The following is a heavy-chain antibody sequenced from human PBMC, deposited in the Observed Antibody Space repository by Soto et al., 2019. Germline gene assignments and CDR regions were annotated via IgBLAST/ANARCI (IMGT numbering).Heavy chain of an antibody. CDR3: ARARVAATNWFDP. CDR2: ISSSGSTI. V-gene: IGHV3-48*03. Sequence: EVQLVESGGGLVQRGGSLRLSCAASGFTFSSYEMNWVRQAPGKGLEWVSYISSSGSTIYYADSVKGRFTISRDNAKNSLYLQMNSLRAEDTAVYYCARARVAATNWFDPWGQGNLVTVSS. CDR1: GFTFSSYE. J-gene: IGHJ5*02. D-gene: IGHD2-15*01.